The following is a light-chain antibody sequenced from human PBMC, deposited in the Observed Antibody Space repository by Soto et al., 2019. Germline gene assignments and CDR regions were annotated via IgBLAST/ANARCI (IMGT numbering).Light chain of an antibody. CDR3: QQYNSWPPT. J-gene: IGKJ4*01. Sequence: EIVMTQSPGTLSVFPGERATLSCRASQSISPNLAWYQQKPGQAPRHLIYGAFTRATGSPARFRGSGSGTESTPTISSLLSDDRALDDCQQYNSWPPTFGGGNKVEIE. CDR1: QSISPN. V-gene: IGKV3-15*01. CDR2: GAF.